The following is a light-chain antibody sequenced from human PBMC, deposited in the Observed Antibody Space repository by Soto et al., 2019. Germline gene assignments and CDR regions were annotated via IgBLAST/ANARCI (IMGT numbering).Light chain of an antibody. CDR3: SSYTSSSTRV. CDR1: SSDVGGYNY. CDR2: DVS. V-gene: IGLV2-14*01. Sequence: QSVLTQPASVSGSPGQSITISCTGTSSDVGGYNYVSWYQQHPGKAPKLMIYDVSNRPSGVFNRFSGSKSGNTASLTISGIQAEDEADYYCSSYTSSSTRVFGTGTKVTVL. J-gene: IGLJ1*01.